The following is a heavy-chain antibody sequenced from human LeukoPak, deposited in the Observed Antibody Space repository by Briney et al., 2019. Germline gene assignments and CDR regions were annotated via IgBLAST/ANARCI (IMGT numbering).Heavy chain of an antibody. CDR1: GGSSSGYY. V-gene: IGHV4-34*01. J-gene: IGHJ6*03. CDR3: ARERAPGQLGYYYYMDV. CDR2: INHSGST. Sequence: SETLSLTCAVYGGSSSGYYWSWIRQPPGKGLEWIGEINHSGSTNYNPSLKSRVTISVDTSKNQFSLKLSSVTAADTAVCYCARERAPGQLGYYYYMDVWGKGTTVTVSS. D-gene: IGHD6-6*01.